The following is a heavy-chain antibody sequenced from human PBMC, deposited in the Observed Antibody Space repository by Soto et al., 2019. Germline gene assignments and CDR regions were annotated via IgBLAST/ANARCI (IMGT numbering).Heavy chain of an antibody. J-gene: IGHJ3*02. CDR2: IWYDGSNK. Sequence: QVQLVESGGGVVQPGRSLRLSCAASGFTFSSYGMHWVRQAPGKGLEWVAVIWYDGSNKYYADSVKGRFTISRDNXKXXLYLQMNSLRAEDTAVYYCAGTYYDYVWGSYAFDIWGQGTMVTVSS. V-gene: IGHV3-33*01. CDR1: GFTFSSYG. D-gene: IGHD3-16*01. CDR3: AGTYYDYVWGSYAFDI.